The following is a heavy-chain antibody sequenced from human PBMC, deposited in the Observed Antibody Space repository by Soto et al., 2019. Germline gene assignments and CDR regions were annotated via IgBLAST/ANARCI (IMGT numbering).Heavy chain of an antibody. CDR1: GFTFSSYA. J-gene: IGHJ5*02. D-gene: IGHD2-2*01. CDR3: VKDSNSYSPQHCSSTSCIIVYNWFDP. CDR2: ISSNGGST. V-gene: IGHV3-64D*09. Sequence: GGSLRLSSSASGFTFSSYAMHWVRQAPGKGLEYVSAISSNGGSTYYADSVKGRFSISRDNSKNTLYLQMSSLRAEYTAVYYCVKDSNSYSPQHCSSTSCIIVYNWFDPWGQGTLVTVSS.